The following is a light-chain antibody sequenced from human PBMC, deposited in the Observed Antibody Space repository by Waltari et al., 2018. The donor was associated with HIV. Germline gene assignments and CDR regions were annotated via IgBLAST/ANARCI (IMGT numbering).Light chain of an antibody. CDR3: EQAHSTPFT. J-gene: IGKJ3*01. V-gene: IGKV1-12*01. Sequence: DIQMTQSPSSVSASVGDRVTITCRSSHHIRSWLAWYQQKPGEAPKLLIYAAFNLQSGVPSRFGGSGSGTNFTLTITSLQPEDSATYPCEQAHSTPFTFGPGTKVEVK. CDR1: HHIRSW. CDR2: AAF.